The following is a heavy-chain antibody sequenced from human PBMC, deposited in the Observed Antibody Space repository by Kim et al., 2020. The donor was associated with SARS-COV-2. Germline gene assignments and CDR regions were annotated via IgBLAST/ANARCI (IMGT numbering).Heavy chain of an antibody. D-gene: IGHD3-10*01. J-gene: IGHJ2*01. CDR3: AREAILWFGTHDWYFDL. V-gene: IGHV3-13*05. CDR2: IGTAGDP. CDR1: GFTLSSYD. Sequence: GGSLRLSCAASGFTLSSYDMHWVRQATGKGLEWVSAIGTAGDPYYPGSVKGRFTISRENAKNSLYLQMNSLRAGDTAVYYCAREAILWFGTHDWYFDLWGRGTLVTVSS.